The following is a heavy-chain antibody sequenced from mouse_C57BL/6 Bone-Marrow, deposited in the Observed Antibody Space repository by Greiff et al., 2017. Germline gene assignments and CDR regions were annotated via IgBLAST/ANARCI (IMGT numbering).Heavy chain of an antibody. V-gene: IGHV5-12*01. D-gene: IGHD2-5*01. CDR1: GFTFSDYY. J-gene: IGHJ3*01. Sequence: EVQRVESGGGLVQPGGSLKLSCAASGFTFSDYYMYWVRQTPEKRLEWVAYISNGGGSTYYPDTVKGRFTLSRDNAKNTLYLQKRRLQSEDTAVYYCARGDSNYAWFAYWGRGTLVTVSA. CDR3: ARGDSNYAWFAY. CDR2: ISNGGGST.